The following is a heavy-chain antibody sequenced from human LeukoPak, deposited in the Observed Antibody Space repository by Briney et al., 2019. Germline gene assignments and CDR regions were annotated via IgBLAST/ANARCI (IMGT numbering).Heavy chain of an antibody. CDR3: ARHLIVVVPAADDAFDI. CDR1: GYSISSGYY. CDR2: IYHSGST. V-gene: IGHV4-38-2*01. J-gene: IGHJ3*02. Sequence: SETLSLTCAVSGYSISSGYYWGWIRQPPGKGLEWIGSIYHSGSTYYNPSLKSRVTISVDTSKNQFSLKLSSVTAADTAVYYHARHLIVVVPAADDAFDIWGQGTMVTVSS. D-gene: IGHD2-2*01.